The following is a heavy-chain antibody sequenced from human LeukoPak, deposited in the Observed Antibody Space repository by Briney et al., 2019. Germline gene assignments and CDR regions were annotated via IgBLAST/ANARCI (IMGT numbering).Heavy chain of an antibody. CDR2: ISAYNGNT. CDR3: AREGGIAVAGVFDY. J-gene: IGHJ4*02. CDR1: GYAFTSYG. D-gene: IGHD6-19*01. V-gene: IGHV1-18*01. Sequence: ASVKVSCKASGYAFTSYGISWVRQAPGQGLEWMGWISAYNGNTNYAQKLQGRVTMTTDTSTSTAYMELRSLRSVDTAVYYCAREGGIAVAGVFDYWGQGTLVTVSS.